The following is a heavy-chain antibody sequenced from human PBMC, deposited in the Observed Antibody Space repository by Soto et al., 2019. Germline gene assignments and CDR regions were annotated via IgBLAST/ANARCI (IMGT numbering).Heavy chain of an antibody. CDR3: ARSPSIAARFDY. Sequence: SETLSLTCAVYGGSFSGYYWSWMRQPPGKGLEWIREINQTGSTNYNPSLKSRVTISVDTSKNQLSRKLSSVTAEDTAVYYCARSPSIAARFDYWGQGTLVTVSS. J-gene: IGHJ4*02. CDR2: INQTGST. CDR1: GGSFSGYY. D-gene: IGHD6-6*01. V-gene: IGHV4-34*01.